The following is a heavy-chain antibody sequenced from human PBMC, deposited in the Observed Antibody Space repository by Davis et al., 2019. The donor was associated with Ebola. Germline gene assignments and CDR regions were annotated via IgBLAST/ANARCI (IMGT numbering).Heavy chain of an antibody. D-gene: IGHD1-26*01. J-gene: IGHJ4*02. V-gene: IGHV3-74*01. CDR3: ATLPGYY. Sequence: PGGSLRLSCAASGFSFSAYWMHWVRQAPGKGLVWVSRISGDGSTTSYADSVRGRFTVSRDNAKNTLYLQMNNLRVEDTAVYYCATLPGYYWGQGTLVTVSS. CDR1: GFSFSAYW. CDR2: ISGDGSTT.